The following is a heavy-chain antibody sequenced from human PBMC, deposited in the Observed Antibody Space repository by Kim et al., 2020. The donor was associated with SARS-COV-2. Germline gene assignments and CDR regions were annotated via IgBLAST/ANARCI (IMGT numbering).Heavy chain of an antibody. J-gene: IGHJ4*02. D-gene: IGHD3-10*01. CDR1: GFTFGSYG. CDR2: IYSGGST. Sequence: GGSLRLSCAASGFTFGSYGMNWVRQAPGKGLEWVSVIYSGGSTYYTDSVKGRFTISRDNSKNTLYLQMNSLRAEDTAVYYCAKYLYYGLASYSLDYWGQG. CDR3: AKYLYYGLASYSLDY. V-gene: IGHV3-23*03.